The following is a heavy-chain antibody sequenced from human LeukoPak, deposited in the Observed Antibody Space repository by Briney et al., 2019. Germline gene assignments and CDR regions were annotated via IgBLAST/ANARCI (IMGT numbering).Heavy chain of an antibody. CDR1: GFTFSKYW. CDR3: ARDRKQWLVGSWYFDL. CDR2: IKQDGSEK. Sequence: PGGSLRLSCAASGFTFSKYWMSWVRQAPGKGLEWVANIKQDGSEKYYVDSVKGRFTISRDNAKNSLYLQMNSLRAEDTAVYYCARDRKQWLVGSWYFDLWGRGTLVTVSS. J-gene: IGHJ2*01. V-gene: IGHV3-7*01. D-gene: IGHD6-19*01.